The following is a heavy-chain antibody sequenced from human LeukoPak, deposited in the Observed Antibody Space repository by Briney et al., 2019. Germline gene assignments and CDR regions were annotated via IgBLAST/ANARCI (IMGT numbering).Heavy chain of an antibody. D-gene: IGHD2-8*02. J-gene: IGHJ4*02. Sequence: PSETLSLTCTVSGGSISSYYWSWIRQPPGKELEWIGYICYSGSTNYNPSLKSRVTISLDTSKNDLSLKLSSVTAADTAVYYCARVMGGVRGYFFDYWGQGTLVTVSS. CDR1: GGSISSYY. V-gene: IGHV4-59*01. CDR3: ARVMGGVRGYFFDY. CDR2: ICYSGST.